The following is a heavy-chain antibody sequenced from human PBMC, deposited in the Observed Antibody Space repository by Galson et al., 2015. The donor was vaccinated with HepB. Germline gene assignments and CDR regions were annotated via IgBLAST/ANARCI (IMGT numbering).Heavy chain of an antibody. CDR2: IRYDGSNK. CDR3: AKDRAPYSSSWSGDFQH. Sequence: SLRLSCAASGFTFSSYGMHWVRQAPGKGLEWVAFIRYDGSNKYYADSVKGRFTISRDNSKNTLYLQTNSLRAEDTAVYYCAKDRAPYSSSWSGDFQHWGQGTLVTVSS. CDR1: GFTFSSYG. J-gene: IGHJ1*01. V-gene: IGHV3-30*02. D-gene: IGHD6-13*01.